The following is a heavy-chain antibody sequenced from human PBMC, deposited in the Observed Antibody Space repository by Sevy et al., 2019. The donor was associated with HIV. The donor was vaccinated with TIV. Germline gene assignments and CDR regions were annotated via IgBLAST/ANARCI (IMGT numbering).Heavy chain of an antibody. CDR3: VSLFLSYRSGWSYFDY. D-gene: IGHD6-19*01. CDR1: GFTVNDKY. J-gene: IGHJ4*02. CDR2: IFSSGST. V-gene: IGHV3-66*02. Sequence: GGSLRLSCAISGFTVNDKYIIWVRQAPGKGLEWVSLIFSSGSTYYADSAKVRFTISRDNSKNTVYLQMNSLRAEDTAVYYCVSLFLSYRSGWSYFDYWGQGTLVTVSS.